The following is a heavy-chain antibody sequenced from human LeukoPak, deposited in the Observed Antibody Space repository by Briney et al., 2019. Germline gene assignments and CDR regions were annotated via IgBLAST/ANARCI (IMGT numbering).Heavy chain of an antibody. D-gene: IGHD3-22*01. CDR2: ISAYNGNT. V-gene: IGHV1-18*01. CDR1: GYTFTSYG. CDR3: ARAGGSGYYDSSGYYPHAFDI. Sequence: GASVKVSCKASGYTFTSYGISWVRQALGQRLEWMGWISAYNGNTNYAQKLQGRVTMTTDTSTSTAYMELRSLRSDDTAVYYCARAGGSGYYDSSGYYPHAFDIWGQGTMVTVSS. J-gene: IGHJ3*02.